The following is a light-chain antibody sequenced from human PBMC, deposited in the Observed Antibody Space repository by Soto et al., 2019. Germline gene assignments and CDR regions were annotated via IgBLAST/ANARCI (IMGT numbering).Light chain of an antibody. V-gene: IGKV3-15*01. Sequence: EIVMTQSPATLSVSPGERATLSCRASQSVSSNLAWYQQKPGQAPRFLIYVASTRATGIPARFSGSGSGTEFTLTISSLKSEDFAVYYCQQYNNWPTFVQGTKVEIK. J-gene: IGKJ1*01. CDR1: QSVSSN. CDR2: VAS. CDR3: QQYNNWPT.